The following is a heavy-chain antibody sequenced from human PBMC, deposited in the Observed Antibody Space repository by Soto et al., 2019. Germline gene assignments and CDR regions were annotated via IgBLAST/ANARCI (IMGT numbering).Heavy chain of an antibody. D-gene: IGHD1-1*01. CDR2: RNPNSGNT. J-gene: IGHJ6*02. CDR1: GYTFTSYD. Sequence: ASVRVSCKAFGYTFTSYDIIWVRQATGQGLEWMGWRNPNSGNTGYAQKFQGRVTMTRNTSISTAYMELSSLRSEDTAVYYCARWKLSSMDVWGQGTTVTVSS. V-gene: IGHV1-8*01. CDR3: ARWKLSSMDV.